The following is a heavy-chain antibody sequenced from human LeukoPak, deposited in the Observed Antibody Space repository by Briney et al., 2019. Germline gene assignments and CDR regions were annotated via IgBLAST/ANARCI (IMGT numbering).Heavy chain of an antibody. CDR3: ARATVLLWFGESLDAFDI. CDR2: IYYSGST. D-gene: IGHD3-10*01. J-gene: IGHJ3*02. Sequence: SETLPLTCTVSGGSISSYYWSWIRQPPGKGLEWIGYIYYSGSTYYNPSLKSRVTISVDTSKNQFSLKLSSVTAADTAVYYCARATVLLWFGESLDAFDIWGQGTMVTVSS. CDR1: GGSISSYY. V-gene: IGHV4-59*12.